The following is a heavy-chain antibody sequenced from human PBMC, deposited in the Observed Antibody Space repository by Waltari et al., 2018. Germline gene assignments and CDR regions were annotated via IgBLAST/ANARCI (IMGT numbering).Heavy chain of an antibody. D-gene: IGHD6-6*01. J-gene: IGHJ4*02. Sequence: LQLQESGPGLVKPSETLSLTCTVPGDSISNDNYHWAWVRQPPGKGLEWIGSIYYNGNTYYSPSLKSRVTISVDTSKNQFSLRLSSVTAADTAVYYCTTEYSSSSAYWGQGTLVTVSS. CDR3: TTEYSSSSAY. CDR1: GDSISNDNYH. V-gene: IGHV4-39*02. CDR2: IYYNGNT.